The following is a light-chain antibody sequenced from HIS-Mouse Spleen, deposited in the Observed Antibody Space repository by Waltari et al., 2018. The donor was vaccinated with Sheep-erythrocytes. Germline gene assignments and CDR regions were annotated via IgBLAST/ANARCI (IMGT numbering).Light chain of an antibody. Sequence: HSALTHPRPLSGSPGPSVTISCTGTSSDVGGDNGVPWYQQHPGKAPKLMIYDVSKRPSGVPDRFSGSKSGNTASLTISGLQAEDEADYYCCAYAGSYTFVVFGGGTKLTVL. J-gene: IGLJ2*01. CDR2: DVS. V-gene: IGLV2-11*01. CDR3: CAYAGSYTFVV. CDR1: SSDVGGDNG.